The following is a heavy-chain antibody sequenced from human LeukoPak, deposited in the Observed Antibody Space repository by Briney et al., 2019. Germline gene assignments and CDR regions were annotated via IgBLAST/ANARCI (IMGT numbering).Heavy chain of an antibody. CDR1: GYTFTNYY. CDR3: ARDTEAVAVRLDY. Sequence: ASVKVSCTASGYTFTNYYMHWVRQAPGQGLEWMGIINPSGGSTSYAQKFQGRVTMTRDTSTSTVYMELSSLRSEDTAVYYCARDTEAVAVRLDYWGQGTLVTVSS. J-gene: IGHJ4*02. CDR2: INPSGGST. V-gene: IGHV1-46*01. D-gene: IGHD6-19*01.